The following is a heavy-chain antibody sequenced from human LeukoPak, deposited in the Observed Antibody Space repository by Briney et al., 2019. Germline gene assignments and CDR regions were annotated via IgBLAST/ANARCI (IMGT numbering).Heavy chain of an antibody. CDR1: GGSISSGGYY. CDR3: ASLRYGSGSYYS. Sequence: SQTLSLTCTVSGGSISSGGYYWSWLRQHPGKGLEWIGYIYYSGSTYYNPSLKSRVTISVDTSKNQFSLKLSSVTAADTAVYYCASLRYGSGSYYSWGQGTLVTVSS. V-gene: IGHV4-31*03. D-gene: IGHD3-10*01. CDR2: IYYSGST. J-gene: IGHJ4*02.